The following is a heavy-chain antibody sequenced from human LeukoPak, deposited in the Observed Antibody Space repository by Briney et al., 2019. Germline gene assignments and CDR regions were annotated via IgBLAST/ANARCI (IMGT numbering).Heavy chain of an antibody. CDR1: GGSFSGYY. D-gene: IGHD1-26*01. CDR3: ARLSVGATVADY. V-gene: IGHV4-34*01. CDR2: INHSGST. Sequence: PSETLSLTCAVYGGSFSGYYWSWIRQPPGKGLEWIGEINHSGSTNYNPSLKSRVTISVDTSKNQFSLKLSSVTAADTAVYYCARLSVGATVADYWGQGTLVTVSS. J-gene: IGHJ4*02.